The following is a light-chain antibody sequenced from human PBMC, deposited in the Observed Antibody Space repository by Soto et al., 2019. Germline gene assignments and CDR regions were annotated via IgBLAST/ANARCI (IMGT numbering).Light chain of an antibody. CDR1: QGISNY. CDR2: GAS. V-gene: IGKV1-27*01. J-gene: IGKJ1*01. CDR3: QEYNGASWT. Sequence: DIPMTQSPSSLSASVGDRVTITCRASQGISNYLAWYQQKPGRIPNLLIYGASTLQSGVPSRFSGSGSGTEFTLSISSLQPEDFAIYYCQEYNGASWTFDQGTRVEIK.